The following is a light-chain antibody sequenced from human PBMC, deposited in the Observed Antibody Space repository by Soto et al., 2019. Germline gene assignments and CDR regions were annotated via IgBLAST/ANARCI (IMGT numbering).Light chain of an antibody. Sequence: ENVLTQSPGTLSLSPGERATLSCRASQSLSSSYLAWYQQKPGQAPRLLIYGASSRATGIPDRFSGSGSGTDFTLTISRLEPEDFSVYYCHQYGTAPLTFGPGTKVDI. J-gene: IGKJ3*01. V-gene: IGKV3-20*01. CDR2: GAS. CDR3: HQYGTAPLT. CDR1: QSLSSSY.